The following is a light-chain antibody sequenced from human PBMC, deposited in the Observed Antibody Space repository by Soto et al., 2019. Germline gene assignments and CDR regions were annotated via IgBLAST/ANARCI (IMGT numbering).Light chain of an antibody. CDR2: WAS. CDR1: QSVLYSSNNKNY. Sequence: DIVMTQSPDSLAVSLGERTTINCKSSQSVLYSSNNKNYLAWYQQKPGQPPKLLIYWASTRESGVPDRFSGNATETHFTLTISRLQAEDVAVYYCQQYYSTPPTFGQGTKLEIK. J-gene: IGKJ2*01. V-gene: IGKV4-1*01. CDR3: QQYYSTPPT.